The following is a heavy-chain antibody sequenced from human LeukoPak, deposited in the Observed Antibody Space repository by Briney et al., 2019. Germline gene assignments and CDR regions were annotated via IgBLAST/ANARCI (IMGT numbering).Heavy chain of an antibody. CDR1: GFTFSDHF. V-gene: IGHV3-11*04. Sequence: PGGSLRLSCVGSGFTFSDHFMSWIRQVPGKEPEWLSYINSKGDNILYRDSVKGRFTISRDNAENSLYLQMNSLKAEVTAVYYCATSRVFDYWGQGALVIVSS. CDR2: INSKGDNI. CDR3: ATSRVFDY. J-gene: IGHJ4*02.